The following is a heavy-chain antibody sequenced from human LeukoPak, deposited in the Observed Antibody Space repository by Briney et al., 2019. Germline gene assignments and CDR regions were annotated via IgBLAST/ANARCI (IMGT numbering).Heavy chain of an antibody. D-gene: IGHD7-27*01. Sequence: PGGSLRLSCVASGFTFSTYGKHWVRQAPSKGREWVAVITNDGNYEKYADAVRGRFTISRDNSKNTLYLQMNSLSAEDTAVYYCARDSITGDNSLDFWGRGTLVTVSS. CDR2: ITNDGNYE. V-gene: IGHV3-33*05. CDR1: GFTFSTYG. CDR3: ARDSITGDNSLDF. J-gene: IGHJ4*02.